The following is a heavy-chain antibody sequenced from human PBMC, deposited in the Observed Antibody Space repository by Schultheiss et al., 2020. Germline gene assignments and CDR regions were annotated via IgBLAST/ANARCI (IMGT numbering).Heavy chain of an antibody. J-gene: IGHJ5*02. CDR3: AREKWLVGYNWFDP. CDR1: GGSISSSSYY. D-gene: IGHD6-19*01. V-gene: IGHV4-61*01. CDR2: IYYSGST. Sequence: SETLSLTCTVSGGSISSSSYYWGWIRQPPGKGLEWIGYIYYSGSTNYNPSLKSRVTISVDTSKNQFSLKLSSVTAADTAVYYCAREKWLVGYNWFDPWGQGTLVTVSS.